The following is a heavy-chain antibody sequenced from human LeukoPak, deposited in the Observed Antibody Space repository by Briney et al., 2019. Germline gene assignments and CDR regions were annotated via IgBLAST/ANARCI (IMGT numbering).Heavy chain of an antibody. Sequence: GGSLRLSCAASGFTFSSYSMNWVRQAPGKGLEWVSSISSSSSYIYYADSVKGRFTISRDNAKNSLYLQMNSLRAEDTAVYYCARGVGCCSSTSCYYYYYYYMDVWGKGTTVTVSS. CDR1: GFTFSSYS. CDR2: ISSSSSYI. J-gene: IGHJ6*03. D-gene: IGHD2-2*01. CDR3: ARGVGCCSSTSCYYYYYYYMDV. V-gene: IGHV3-21*01.